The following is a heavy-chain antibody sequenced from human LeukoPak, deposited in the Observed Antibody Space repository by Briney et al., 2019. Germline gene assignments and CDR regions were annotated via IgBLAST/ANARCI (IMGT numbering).Heavy chain of an antibody. CDR1: GYTFTGYY. J-gene: IGHJ4*02. V-gene: IGHV1-2*02. Sequence: VASVTVSCTASGYTFTGYYMHWVRQAPGQGLEWMGWINPNSGDTKYSQKFQGRVTMTRDTSIRTAYMELTRLRSDDTAVYYCATQRGSYLWGTDFDYWGQGTLVTVSS. D-gene: IGHD3-16*01. CDR3: ATQRGSYLWGTDFDY. CDR2: INPNSGDT.